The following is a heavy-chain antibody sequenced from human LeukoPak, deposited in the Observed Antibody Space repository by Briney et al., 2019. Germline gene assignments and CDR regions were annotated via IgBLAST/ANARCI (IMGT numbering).Heavy chain of an antibody. V-gene: IGHV1-18*01. D-gene: IGHD2-21*02. CDR1: GYTFISYG. CDR3: ARGLGVVTAQSEQPKPRYFDL. J-gene: IGHJ2*01. Sequence: ASVKVSCKASGYTFISYGISWVRQAPGQGLEWMGWISGYNGNTNYAQNLQGRVTMTTDTTTSTAYMELRSLRSDDTAVYYCARGLGVVTAQSEQPKPRYFDLWGRGTQVTVSS. CDR2: ISGYNGNT.